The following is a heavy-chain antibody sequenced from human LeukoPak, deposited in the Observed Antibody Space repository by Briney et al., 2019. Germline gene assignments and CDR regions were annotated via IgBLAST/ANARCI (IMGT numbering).Heavy chain of an antibody. Sequence: GGSLRLSCAASGFTFSSYAMHWVRQAPGKGLEWVAVISYDGSNKYYADSVKGRFTISRDNSKNTLYLQMNSLRAEVTAVYYCARESSWNDDGSGSLKYWGQGTLVTVSS. CDR2: ISYDGSNK. V-gene: IGHV3-30*04. CDR1: GFTFSSYA. J-gene: IGHJ4*02. D-gene: IGHD1-1*01. CDR3: ARESSWNDDGSGSLKY.